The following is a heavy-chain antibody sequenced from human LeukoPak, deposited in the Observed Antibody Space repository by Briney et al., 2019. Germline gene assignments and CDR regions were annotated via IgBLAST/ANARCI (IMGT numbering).Heavy chain of an antibody. J-gene: IGHJ4*02. D-gene: IGHD2-15*01. CDR3: AKYSRVLPAARGFDY. V-gene: IGHV4-59*13. CDR2: IYYSGST. Sequence: SETLSLTCTVSGGSLSSYYWSWIRQPPGKGLEWIGYIYYSGSTNYNPSLKSRVTISVDTSKTQFSLKLSSVSAADTAVYYCAKYSRVLPAARGFDYWGQGTLVTVST. CDR1: GGSLSSYY.